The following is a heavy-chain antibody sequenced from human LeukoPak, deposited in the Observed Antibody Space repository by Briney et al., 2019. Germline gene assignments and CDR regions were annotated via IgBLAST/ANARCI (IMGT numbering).Heavy chain of an antibody. CDR3: ARDRATRNAFDI. CDR1: GGSISSFY. J-gene: IGHJ3*02. D-gene: IGHD5-12*01. V-gene: IGHV4-4*07. Sequence: SETLSLTCTVSGGSISSFYWSWIRQPAGKGLEWIGRIYTSGSTNYNPSLKSRVTMSVDTSKNQFSLKLSSVTAADTAVYYCARDRATRNAFDIWGQGTMVTVSS. CDR2: IYTSGST.